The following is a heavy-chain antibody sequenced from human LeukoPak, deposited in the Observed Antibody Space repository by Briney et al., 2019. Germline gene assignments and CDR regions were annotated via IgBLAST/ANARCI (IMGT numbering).Heavy chain of an antibody. J-gene: IGHJ4*02. D-gene: IGHD3-16*01. V-gene: IGHV1-46*01. CDR1: VYTFTSYY. Sequence: SVKVSCKASVYTFTSYYMHWVRQPPGQGLEWMGIINPSGGSTSYAQKFQGRVTMTSDMSKSTVYMELSSLRSEGTAVFYLAKEGEHGGNDYWGERKLVTVSS. CDR2: INPSGGST. CDR3: AKEGEHGGNDY.